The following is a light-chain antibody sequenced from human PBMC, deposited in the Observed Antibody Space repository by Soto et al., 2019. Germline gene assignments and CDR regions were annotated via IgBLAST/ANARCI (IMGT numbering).Light chain of an antibody. J-gene: IGLJ1*01. CDR3: CSYAGSSIPLN. Sequence: QSALTQPASVSGSPGQSITISCTGTSSDVGNYNLVSWYQQHPSKAPKLMIYEVSKWPSGVSNRFSGSKSGNTASLTISGLQAEDESDYYCCSYAGSSIPLNFGTGTKLTVL. V-gene: IGLV2-23*02. CDR1: SSDVGNYNL. CDR2: EVS.